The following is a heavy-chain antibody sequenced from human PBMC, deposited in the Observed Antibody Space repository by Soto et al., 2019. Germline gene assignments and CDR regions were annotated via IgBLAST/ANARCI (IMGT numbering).Heavy chain of an antibody. J-gene: IGHJ6*02. D-gene: IGHD2-15*01. V-gene: IGHV1-18*01. CDR2: ISAYNGNT. Sequence: QVQLVQSGAEVKKPGASVKVSCKASGYTFTSYGISWVRQAPGRGLEWMGWISAYNGNTNYAQKLQGRVTMTTDTWXXTXYXXQRGLRCEDTGVYCWSRDMEDIVVVEAAYCYGMGVWGRGTTVRVSS. CDR1: GYTFTSYG. CDR3: SRDMEDIVVVEAAYCYGMGV.